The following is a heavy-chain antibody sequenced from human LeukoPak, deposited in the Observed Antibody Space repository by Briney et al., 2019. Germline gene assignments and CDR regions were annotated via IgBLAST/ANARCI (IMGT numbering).Heavy chain of an antibody. CDR2: ISSSGSTI. CDR3: AELGITMIGGV. Sequence: QPGGFLRLSCAASGFTFSSYEMNWVRQAPGKGLEWVSYISSSGSTIYYADSVKGRFTISRDNAKNSLYLQMNSLRAEDTAVYYCAELGITMIGGVWGKGTTVTISS. V-gene: IGHV3-48*03. CDR1: GFTFSSYE. D-gene: IGHD3-10*02. J-gene: IGHJ6*04.